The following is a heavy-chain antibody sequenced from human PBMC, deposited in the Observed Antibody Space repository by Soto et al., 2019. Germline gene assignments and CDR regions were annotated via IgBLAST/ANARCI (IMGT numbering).Heavy chain of an antibody. CDR1: GYTFTGYY. CDR2: INPNSGGT. J-gene: IGHJ6*02. CDR3: ARDMCIVATYYYYGMDV. Sequence: GASVKVSCKASGYTFTGYYMHWVRQAPGQGLEWMGWINPNSGGTNYAQKFQGWVTMTRDTSISTAYMELSRLRSDDTAVYYCARDMCIVATYYYYGMDVWGQGTTVTVSS. V-gene: IGHV1-2*04. D-gene: IGHD5-12*01.